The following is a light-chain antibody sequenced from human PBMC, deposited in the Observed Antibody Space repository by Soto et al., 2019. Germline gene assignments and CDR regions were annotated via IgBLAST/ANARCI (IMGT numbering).Light chain of an antibody. CDR3: QQYNSWPPLT. CDR1: QSVSSC. J-gene: IGKJ4*01. Sequence: EIVLTQSPATLSVSPGETATLSCRASQSVSSCLAWYQQTPGRAPRLLIYGASNRATDIPTRFSGSGSGTEFTLTISSLQSEDFAVYYCQQYNSWPPLTFGGGTKVDIK. CDR2: GAS. V-gene: IGKV3-15*01.